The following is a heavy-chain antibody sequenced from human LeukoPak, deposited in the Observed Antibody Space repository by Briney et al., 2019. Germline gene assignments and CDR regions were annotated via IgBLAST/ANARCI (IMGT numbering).Heavy chain of an antibody. J-gene: IGHJ4*02. CDR3: ARAGGSTVSHSDY. Sequence: GGSLRLSCTASGFTFSRHAMSWVRQAPGKGLEWVSSISSSTSYIYYADSVKGRFTISKDNAKNSLYLQMNSLRAEDTAVYYCARAGGSTVSHSDYWGQGTLVTVSS. V-gene: IGHV3-21*01. CDR2: ISSSTSYI. CDR1: GFTFSRHA. D-gene: IGHD4-17*01.